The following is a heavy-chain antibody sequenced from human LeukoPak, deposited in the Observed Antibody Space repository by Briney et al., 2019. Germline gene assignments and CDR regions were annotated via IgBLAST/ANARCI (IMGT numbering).Heavy chain of an antibody. Sequence: MSSETLSLTCTVSGGSITGYYWSWIRQPPGKGLEWIAYVRDNGESNYNPSLKSRVTISVDTRNNQISLRLNFVTAADTAIYYCARQPAGIAAFDIWGLGTMVTVSS. CDR2: VRDNGES. CDR3: ARQPAGIAAFDI. D-gene: IGHD1-14*01. V-gene: IGHV4-59*08. CDR1: GGSITGYY. J-gene: IGHJ3*02.